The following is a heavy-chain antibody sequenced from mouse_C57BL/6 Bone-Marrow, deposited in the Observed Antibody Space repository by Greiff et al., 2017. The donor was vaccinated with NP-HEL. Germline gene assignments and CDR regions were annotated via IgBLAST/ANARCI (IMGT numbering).Heavy chain of an antibody. CDR1: GYTFTDYN. CDR3: ARLGYDGYPWFAY. CDR2: INPNNGGT. Sequence: VQLQQSGPELVKPGASVKIPCKASGYTFTDYNMDWVKQSHGKSLEWIGDINPNNGGTIYNQKFKGKATLTVDKSSSTAYMGLRSLTSEDTAVYYCARLGYDGYPWFAYWGQGTLVTVSA. J-gene: IGHJ3*01. D-gene: IGHD2-3*01. V-gene: IGHV1-18*01.